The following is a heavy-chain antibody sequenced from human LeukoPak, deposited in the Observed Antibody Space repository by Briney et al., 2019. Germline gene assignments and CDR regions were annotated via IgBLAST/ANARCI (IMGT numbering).Heavy chain of an antibody. CDR2: ISHTGSTI. CDR1: GFTFSSYE. Sequence: GGSLRLSCAASGFTFSSYEMDWVRQAPGKGLEWVSYISHTGSTIYYAESVKGRFTISRDNAKNSLYLQMNSLRAEDTAVYYCVRDKRFGDVRIRAFDIWGQGTMSPSLQ. V-gene: IGHV3-48*03. CDR3: VRDKRFGDVRIRAFDI. J-gene: IGHJ3*02. D-gene: IGHD3-10*01.